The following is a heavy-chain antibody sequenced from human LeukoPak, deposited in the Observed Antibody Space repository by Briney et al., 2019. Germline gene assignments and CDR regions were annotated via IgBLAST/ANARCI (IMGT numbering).Heavy chain of an antibody. CDR3: ARERGPGGWLYYYYYYGMDV. D-gene: IGHD5-12*01. Sequence: GGSLRLSCAASGFTFSSYWMSWVRQAPGKGLEWVANVKQDGSEKYYVDSVKGRFTISRDNAKNSLYLQMNSLRAEDTAVYYCARERGPGGWLYYYYYYGMDVWGQGTTVTVSS. V-gene: IGHV3-7*01. J-gene: IGHJ6*02. CDR2: VKQDGSEK. CDR1: GFTFSSYW.